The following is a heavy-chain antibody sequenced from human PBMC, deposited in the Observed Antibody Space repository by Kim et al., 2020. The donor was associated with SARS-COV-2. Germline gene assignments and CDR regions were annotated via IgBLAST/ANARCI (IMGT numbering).Heavy chain of an antibody. V-gene: IGHV3-15*01. D-gene: IGHD1-7*01. J-gene: IGHJ6*02. Sequence: GGSLRLSCAASGFTFSNDWMSWVRQAPGKGLEWVGRIKSKTDGGTTDYAAPVRVRFTIKRDDPKNKLYLQMNSLKTEDTGVYYCRTGLYGLELLSLDYYYYGMDVWGQGSKVTVSS. CDR3: RTGLYGLELLSLDYYYYGMDV. CDR1: GFTFSNDW. CDR2: IKSKTDGGTT.